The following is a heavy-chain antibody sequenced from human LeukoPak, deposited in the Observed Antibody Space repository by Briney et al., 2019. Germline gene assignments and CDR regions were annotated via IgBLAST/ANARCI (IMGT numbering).Heavy chain of an antibody. CDR1: GFTFSSYG. Sequence: GSLRLSCAASGFTFSSYGMHWVRQAPGKGLEWVAVISYDGSNKYYADSVKGRFTISRDNSKNTLYLQMNSLRAEDTAVYYCAKDWSGYCSGGSCYGDYWGQGTLVTVSS. D-gene: IGHD2-15*01. J-gene: IGHJ4*02. CDR2: ISYDGSNK. V-gene: IGHV3-30*18. CDR3: AKDWSGYCSGGSCYGDY.